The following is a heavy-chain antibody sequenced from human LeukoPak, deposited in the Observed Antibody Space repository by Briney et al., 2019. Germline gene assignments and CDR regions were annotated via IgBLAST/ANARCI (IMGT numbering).Heavy chain of an antibody. Sequence: SGGSLRLSCSASGFSFSNSWMTWVRQAPGKGLEWVANINQDGSRIHYADSVKGRFTISRDNSKNTLYLQMNSLRAEDTAVYYCATTMVRELDYWGQGTLVTVSS. CDR2: INQDGSRI. D-gene: IGHD3-10*01. V-gene: IGHV3-7*02. CDR1: GFSFSNSW. J-gene: IGHJ4*02. CDR3: ATTMVRELDY.